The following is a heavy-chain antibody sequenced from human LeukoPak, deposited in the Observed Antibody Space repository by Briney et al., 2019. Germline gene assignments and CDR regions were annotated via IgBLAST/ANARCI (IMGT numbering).Heavy chain of an antibody. CDR1: GFIFSSYS. CDR2: ISSSSSYI. CDR3: AREHIAAAGRGTYYFDY. D-gene: IGHD6-13*01. V-gene: IGHV3-21*01. Sequence: GSLRLSCAASGFIFSSYSMNWVRQAPGKGLEWVSSISSSSSYIYYADSVKGRFTISRDNSKNTLYLQMNSLRAEDTAVYYCAREHIAAAGRGTYYFDYWGQGTLVTVSS. J-gene: IGHJ4*02.